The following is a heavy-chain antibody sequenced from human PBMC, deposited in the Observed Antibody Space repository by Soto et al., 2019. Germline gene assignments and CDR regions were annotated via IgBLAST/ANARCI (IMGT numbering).Heavy chain of an antibody. J-gene: IGHJ4*02. CDR2: ISSSSSTI. CDR3: ARPRGVGATTAAFDY. Sequence: EVQLVESGGGLVQPGGSLRLSCAASGFTFSSYSMNWVRQAPGKGLEWVSYISSSSSTIYYADSVKGRFTISRDNAKNSLYLQMNSLRDEDTAVYYCARPRGVGATTAAFDYWGQGTLVTVSS. V-gene: IGHV3-48*02. D-gene: IGHD1-26*01. CDR1: GFTFSSYS.